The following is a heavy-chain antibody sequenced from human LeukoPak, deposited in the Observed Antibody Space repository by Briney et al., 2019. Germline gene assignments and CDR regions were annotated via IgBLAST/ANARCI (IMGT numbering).Heavy chain of an antibody. CDR1: GFTFSNYG. Sequence: PGGSRRLSCVASGFTFSNYGMHWVRQAPGMGLEWVAAISYHGSNKYYPGSVKGRFTISRDNSKNTLYLQMSSLRAEDTAVYYCAKAPHYSDSSGYPDYWGQGTLVAVSS. J-gene: IGHJ4*02. CDR3: AKAPHYSDSSGYPDY. CDR2: ISYHGSNK. D-gene: IGHD3-22*01. V-gene: IGHV3-30*18.